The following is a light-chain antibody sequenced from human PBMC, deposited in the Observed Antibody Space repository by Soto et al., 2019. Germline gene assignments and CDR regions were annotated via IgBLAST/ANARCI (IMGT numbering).Light chain of an antibody. CDR1: QSISSW. V-gene: IGKV1-5*01. CDR2: DAS. CDR3: QQYNV. J-gene: IGKJ3*01. Sequence: DIQMTQSPSTLSASVGDRVTITCRASQSISSWLAWYQQKPGKAPKLLIYDASSLESGVPSRFSGSGSGTEFTLTISSLQPDDFATYYCQQYNVFGPGNKVDIK.